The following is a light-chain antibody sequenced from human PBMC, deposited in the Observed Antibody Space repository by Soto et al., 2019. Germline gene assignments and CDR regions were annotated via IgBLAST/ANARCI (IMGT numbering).Light chain of an antibody. CDR1: QSISNS. CDR2: RAS. Sequence: DIQMTQTPSTRSASVGDSVTMTCRASQSISNSLAWYQQKPGKAPKLLIYRASALQSGVPSRFSGSGSRTEFTLTIDSQQPDDFATFYCQQYSTYPLTFGGGTRVDIK. J-gene: IGKJ4*01. V-gene: IGKV1-5*03. CDR3: QQYSTYPLT.